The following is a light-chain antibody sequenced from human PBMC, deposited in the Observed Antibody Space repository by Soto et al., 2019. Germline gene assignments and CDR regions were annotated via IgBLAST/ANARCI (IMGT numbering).Light chain of an antibody. Sequence: DIQMTQTPSTLSASVGDRVTITCRASQSISDSLAWYQQKPGKAPYLLISDASSLERGVPSRFSGSGSGTEFTLTISSMQPDDFATYYCLQHNSYPRTFGQGTKVDIK. V-gene: IGKV1-5*01. J-gene: IGKJ1*01. CDR2: DAS. CDR1: QSISDS. CDR3: LQHNSYPRT.